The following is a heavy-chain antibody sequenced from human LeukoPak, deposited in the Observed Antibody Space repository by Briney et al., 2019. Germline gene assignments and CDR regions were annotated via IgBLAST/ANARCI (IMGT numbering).Heavy chain of an antibody. D-gene: IGHD6-13*01. CDR3: ARDTTPGGSSSWFT. CDR2: ISGSSSYI. CDR1: GFTFSSYS. J-gene: IGHJ4*02. V-gene: IGHV3-21*01. Sequence: GGSLRLSCAASGFTFSSYSMNWVRQAPGKGLEWVSSISGSSSYIYYADSVKGRFTISRDNARNSLFLQMNSLRAEETAVYYCARDTTPGGSSSWFTWGQGTLVTVSS.